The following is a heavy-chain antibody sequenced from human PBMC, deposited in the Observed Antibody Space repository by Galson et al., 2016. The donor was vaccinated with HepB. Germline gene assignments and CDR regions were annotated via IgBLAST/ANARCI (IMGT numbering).Heavy chain of an antibody. CDR1: GFSFSRYS. V-gene: IGHV3-7*03. CDR3: ARGSRAIGY. Sequence: SLRLSCAASGFSFSRYSMNWVRQAPGKGLEWVANIKQDGTETYYVDSVKGRFTIFRDNAKNSLYLQMNSLRAEDTAVYYCARGSRAIGYWGQGTLVTVSS. J-gene: IGHJ4*02. CDR2: IKQDGTET.